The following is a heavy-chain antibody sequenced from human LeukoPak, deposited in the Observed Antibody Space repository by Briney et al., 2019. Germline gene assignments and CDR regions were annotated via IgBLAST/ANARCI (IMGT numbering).Heavy chain of an antibody. CDR3: ARRMITFGGVVVIPNPFDY. CDR2: IFYSGST. J-gene: IGHJ4*02. CDR1: GGAISSSGFY. D-gene: IGHD3-16*02. V-gene: IGHV4-39*07. Sequence: WETLSLTCTVSGGAISSSGFYWGWVRQPPGKGKEWIGSIFYSGSTYYNPSLKSRVTISVDTSKNRFSLKLSSVTAADTAVYYCARRMITFGGVVVIPNPFDYWGQGTLVTVSS.